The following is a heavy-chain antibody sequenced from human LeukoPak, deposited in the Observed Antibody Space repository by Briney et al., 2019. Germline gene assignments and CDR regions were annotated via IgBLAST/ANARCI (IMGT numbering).Heavy chain of an antibody. J-gene: IGHJ4*02. Sequence: PGGSLRLSCAASGFTFSSYSMNWVRQAPGKGLVWISRINTDGSRISYTDSVKGRFTISRDNAKNTLYLQMNSLRAEDTAVYYCARDNLNYDHYFDHWGQGTLVTVSS. D-gene: IGHD1-7*01. CDR2: INTDGSRI. CDR3: ARDNLNYDHYFDH. CDR1: GFTFSSYS. V-gene: IGHV3-74*01.